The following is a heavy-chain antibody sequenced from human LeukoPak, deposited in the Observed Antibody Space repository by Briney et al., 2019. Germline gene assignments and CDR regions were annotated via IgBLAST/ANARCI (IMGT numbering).Heavy chain of an antibody. D-gene: IGHD4-17*01. Sequence: SVKVSCKASGGTFSSYAISWVRQAPGQGLEWMGRIIPILGITNYAHKFQGRVTITADKSTSTAYMELNSLRSEDTAVYYCARVPPYGDYAYYFDYWGQGTLVTVSS. J-gene: IGHJ4*02. CDR3: ARVPPYGDYAYYFDY. CDR2: IIPILGIT. V-gene: IGHV1-69*04. CDR1: GGTFSSYA.